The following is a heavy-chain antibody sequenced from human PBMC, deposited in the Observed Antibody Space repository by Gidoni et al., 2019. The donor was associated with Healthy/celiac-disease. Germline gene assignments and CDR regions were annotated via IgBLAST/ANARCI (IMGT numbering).Heavy chain of an antibody. Sequence: QVQLAQSGAEVKKPGASVKVTCNASGYTFTGYYLHWVRQAPGQGLEWMGWIHPNSGGTNYAQKLQGRVTLTRDTSISTAYMELSRLRSDDTAVYYCARDPELLWFGESWFDPWGQGTLVTVSS. V-gene: IGHV1-2*02. CDR1: GYTFTGYY. CDR2: IHPNSGGT. J-gene: IGHJ5*02. CDR3: ARDPELLWFGESWFDP. D-gene: IGHD3-10*01.